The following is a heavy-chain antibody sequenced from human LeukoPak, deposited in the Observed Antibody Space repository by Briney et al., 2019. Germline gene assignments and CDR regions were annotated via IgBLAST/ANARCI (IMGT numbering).Heavy chain of an antibody. CDR3: ASLGERVGATYFDY. D-gene: IGHD1-26*01. CDR1: GGTFSSYA. J-gene: IGHJ4*02. V-gene: IGHV1-69*04. Sequence: GSSVKVSCKASGGTFSSYAISWVRQAPGQGLEWMGRIIPILGIANYAQKFQGRVTITADKSTSTAYMELSSLRSEDTAVYYCASLGERVGATYFDYWGQGTLVTVSS. CDR2: IIPILGIA.